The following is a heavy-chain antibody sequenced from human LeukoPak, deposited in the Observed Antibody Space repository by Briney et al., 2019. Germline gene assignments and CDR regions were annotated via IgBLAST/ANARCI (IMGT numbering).Heavy chain of an antibody. CDR3: ATDGVYCSSTSCEYYFDY. J-gene: IGHJ4*02. Sequence: GRSLRLSCAASGFTFSSYGMHWVRQAPGRGLEWVAVISYDGSNKYYADSVKGRFTISRDNSKNALYLQMNSLRAEDTAVYYCATDGVYCSSTSCEYYFDYWGQGTLVTVSS. V-gene: IGHV3-30*03. CDR2: ISYDGSNK. CDR1: GFTFSSYG. D-gene: IGHD2-2*01.